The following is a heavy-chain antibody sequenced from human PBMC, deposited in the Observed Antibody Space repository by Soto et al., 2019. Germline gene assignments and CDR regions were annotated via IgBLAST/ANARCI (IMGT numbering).Heavy chain of an antibody. CDR1: GFTFSSYG. Sequence: QVQLVESGGGVVQPGRSLRLSCAASGFTFSSYGMHWVRQAPGKGLEWVAVISSDGSNKYYADSVKGRFTISRDNSKNTLSMQMNSLRAEDTAVYYCVGGYYFGDYWGQGTLVTVSS. V-gene: IGHV3-30*03. J-gene: IGHJ4*02. D-gene: IGHD3-22*01. CDR2: ISSDGSNK. CDR3: VGGYYFGDY.